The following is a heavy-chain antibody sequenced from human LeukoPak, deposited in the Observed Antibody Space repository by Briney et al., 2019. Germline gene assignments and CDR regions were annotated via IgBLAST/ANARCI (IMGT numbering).Heavy chain of an antibody. CDR1: GFTFRNYE. CDR2: ISSSGGAI. Sequence: GGSLRLSCAASGFTFRNYEMNWVRQAPGKGLEWVSYISSSGGAIYFADSVKGRFTISRDNTKNSLYLQMNSLKAEDTGVSYCARGPPNYFDSSGYFYLWGQGTLVTVSS. V-gene: IGHV3-48*03. J-gene: IGHJ4*02. D-gene: IGHD3-22*01. CDR3: ARGPPNYFDSSGYFYL.